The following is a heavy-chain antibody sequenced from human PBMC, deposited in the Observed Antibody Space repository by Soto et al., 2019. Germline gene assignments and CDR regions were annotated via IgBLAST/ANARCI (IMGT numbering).Heavy chain of an antibody. J-gene: IGHJ6*03. V-gene: IGHV3-33*01. CDR2: IWYDGSNK. CDR3: ARKPLTNSGVFYCYYMDV. Sequence: GGSLRLSCAASGFTFSSYGMHWVRQAPGKGLEWVAVIWYDGSNKYYANSVKGRFTISRDNSKNTLYLQMDSLTAEDMAVYYCARKPLTNSGVFYCYYMDVWGKGTTVTVSS. D-gene: IGHD7-27*01. CDR1: GFTFSSYG.